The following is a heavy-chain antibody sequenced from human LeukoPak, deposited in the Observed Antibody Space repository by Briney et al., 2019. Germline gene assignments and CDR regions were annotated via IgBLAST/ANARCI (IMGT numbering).Heavy chain of an antibody. CDR2: INPNSGGT. J-gene: IGHJ4*02. D-gene: IGHD3-16*02. CDR1: GYTFTGYY. CDR3: ALLYDYVWGSYRRVDY. V-gene: IGHV1-2*06. Sequence: GASVKVSCKASGYTFTGYYMHWVRQAPGQGLEWMGRINPNSGGTNYAQKFQGRVTMTRDTSISTAYMELSRLRSDDTAVYYCALLYDYVWGSYRRVDYWGQGTLVTVSS.